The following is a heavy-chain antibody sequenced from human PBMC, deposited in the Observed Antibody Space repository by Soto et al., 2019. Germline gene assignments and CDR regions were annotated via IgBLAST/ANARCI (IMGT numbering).Heavy chain of an antibody. J-gene: IGHJ4*02. CDR3: VRVYRYDQNDY. V-gene: IGHV3-7*01. D-gene: IGHD3-16*02. CDR2: IQSDGSGK. Sequence: GGFLRLSCAASGFTFNYYWMHWVRQAPGQGLVWVAHIQSDGSGKYYVDSVEGRFTISRDNAKNSLYLEMNSLRVEDSAVYYCVRVYRYDQNDYWGQGAQVTVSS. CDR1: GFTFNYYW.